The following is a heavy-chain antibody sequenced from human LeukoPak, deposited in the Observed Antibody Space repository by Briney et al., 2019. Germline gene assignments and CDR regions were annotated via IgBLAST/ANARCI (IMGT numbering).Heavy chain of an antibody. CDR3: ARYSIFGYCSSTSCYKPYGWFDP. CDR1: GGSLSDYY. Sequence: PSETLSLTCAVYGGSLSDYYWSWIRQSPGKGLEWIGEINHSGSTNYNPSLKSRVTISVDTSKNQFSLKLSSVTAADTAVYYCARYSIFGYCSSTSCYKPYGWFDPWGQGTLVTVSS. D-gene: IGHD2-2*02. CDR2: INHSGST. V-gene: IGHV4-34*01. J-gene: IGHJ5*02.